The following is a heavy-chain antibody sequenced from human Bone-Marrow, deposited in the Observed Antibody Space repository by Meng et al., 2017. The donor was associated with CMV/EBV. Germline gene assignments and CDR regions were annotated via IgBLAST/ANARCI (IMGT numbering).Heavy chain of an antibody. CDR1: GFTFSSYW. CDR2: IRYDGSNK. CDR3: ARDRPIVVVPAAELWVDY. J-gene: IGHJ4*02. D-gene: IGHD2-2*01. V-gene: IGHV3-30*02. Sequence: GGSLRLSCAASGFTFSSYWMSWVRQAPGKGLEWVAFIRYDGSNKYYADSVKGRFTISRDNSKNTLYLQMNSLRAEDTAVYYCARDRPIVVVPAAELWVDYWGQGTLVTVSS.